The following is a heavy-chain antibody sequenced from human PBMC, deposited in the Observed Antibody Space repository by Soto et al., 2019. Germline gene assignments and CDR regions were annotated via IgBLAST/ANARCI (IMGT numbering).Heavy chain of an antibody. Sequence: SETLSLTCAVYGGSFSGYYWTWIRQPPGTGLEWIGEINHSGSTNYNPSLKSRVTISVDTSKNQFSLKLTSVTAADTAVYYCASDKHPDLLAYWSQGSLV. J-gene: IGHJ4*01. CDR3: ASDKHPDLLAY. V-gene: IGHV4-34*01. CDR1: GGSFSGYY. CDR2: INHSGST.